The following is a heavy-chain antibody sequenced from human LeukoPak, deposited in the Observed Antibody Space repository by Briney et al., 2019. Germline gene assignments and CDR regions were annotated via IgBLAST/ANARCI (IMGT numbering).Heavy chain of an antibody. J-gene: IGHJ6*03. Sequence: GGSLRLSCAAPGFTFDDYAMHWVRQAPGKGLEWVSLISWDGGSTYYADSVKGRFTISRDNSKNSLYLQMNSLRAEDTALYYCAKVAVDYGETYYYYYYMDVWGKGTTVTVSS. CDR2: ISWDGGST. CDR3: AKVAVDYGETYYYYYYMDV. D-gene: IGHD4-17*01. CDR1: GFTFDDYA. V-gene: IGHV3-43D*03.